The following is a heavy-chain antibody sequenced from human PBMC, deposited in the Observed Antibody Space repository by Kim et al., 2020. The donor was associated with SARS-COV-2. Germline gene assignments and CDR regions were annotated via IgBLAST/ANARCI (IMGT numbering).Heavy chain of an antibody. J-gene: IGHJ6*01. CDR2: IIPVFGTA. CDR1: GGHFDNYA. D-gene: IGHD1-26*01. V-gene: IGHV1-69*13. Sequence: SVKVSCKASGGHFDNYAISWVRQAPGQGLEWMGGIIPVFGTADYRQKFQGRVTITADQSTNTVYMELSSLRPDDTAGYYCSRKGSGQNVINYGMDVWGQ. CDR3: SRKGSGQNVINYGMDV.